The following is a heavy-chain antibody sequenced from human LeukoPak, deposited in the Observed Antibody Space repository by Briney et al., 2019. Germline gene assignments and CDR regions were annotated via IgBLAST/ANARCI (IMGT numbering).Heavy chain of an antibody. CDR3: AKSVWFGELFLPEFDY. J-gene: IGHJ4*02. CDR2: ISGSGGRT. Sequence: TGGSLRLSCAASGFTFSSYTMSWVRQAPGKGLEWVSTISGSGGRTYSADSVKGRFTISRDNSKNTLYLQMKSLRAEDTAVYYCAKSVWFGELFLPEFDYWGQGSLVTVSS. CDR1: GFTFSSYT. D-gene: IGHD3-10*01. V-gene: IGHV3-23*01.